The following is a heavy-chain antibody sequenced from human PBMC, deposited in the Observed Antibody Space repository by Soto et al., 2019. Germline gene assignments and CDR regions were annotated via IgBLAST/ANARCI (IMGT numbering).Heavy chain of an antibody. CDR2: LNPRNGQT. CDR1: GYNFSTYY. CDR3: AREADPSMVDY. J-gene: IGHJ4*02. Sequence: QVQLVQSGAEVKKPGASVKVSCQTSGYNFSTYYFNWVRQAAGQGPEWMGWLNPRNGQTGYVQKLRGRISMTRDTSIATVYLELSKLTTEDKAIYYYAREADPSMVDYWGQGTLVNVSS. V-gene: IGHV1-8*01. D-gene: IGHD3-10*01.